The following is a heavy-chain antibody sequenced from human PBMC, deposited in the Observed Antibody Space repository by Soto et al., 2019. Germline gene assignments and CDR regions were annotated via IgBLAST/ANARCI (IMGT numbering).Heavy chain of an antibody. CDR2: INAGNGNA. V-gene: IGHV1-3*01. CDR3: ASSAYGDYYYYMDV. CDR1: GYTFTSYA. Sequence: ASVKVSCKASGYTFTSYAMHWVRQAPGQRREWMGWINAGNGNAKYSQKFQGRVTITRDTSASTAYMELSSLRSEATAVYYCASSAYGDYYYYMDVSGKGATVTVSS. J-gene: IGHJ6*03. D-gene: IGHD4-17*01.